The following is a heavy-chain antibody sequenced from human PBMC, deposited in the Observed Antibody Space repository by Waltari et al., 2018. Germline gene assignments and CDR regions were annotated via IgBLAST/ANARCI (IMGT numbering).Heavy chain of an antibody. V-gene: IGHV3-23*03. J-gene: IGHJ6*02. Sequence: EVQLLESGGGLVQPGGSLRLSCAASGFTFSSYAMSWVRQAPGKGLEWVSVIYSGGSTYYADSVKGRFTISRDNSKNTLYLQMNSLRAEDTAVYYCARYIAAAGPLGVYYYYGMDVWGQGTTVTVSS. CDR3: ARYIAAAGPLGVYYYYGMDV. CDR1: GFTFSSYA. D-gene: IGHD6-13*01. CDR2: IYSGGST.